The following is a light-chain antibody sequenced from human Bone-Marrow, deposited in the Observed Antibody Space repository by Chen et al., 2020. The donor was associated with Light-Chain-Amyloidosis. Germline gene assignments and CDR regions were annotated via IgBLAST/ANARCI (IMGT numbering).Light chain of an antibody. Sequence: QSSLTQPASVSGSPGPSITIPCSGTSGDVGTYNYVYWYQQHPGKATKVMIYAVSNRPSGGSNRFCGAKSGNAASVAISGLQAEDEADYYCSSITSSSSYVFGPGPKVTVL. CDR1: SGDVGTYNY. CDR3: SSITSSSSYV. CDR2: AVS. J-gene: IGLJ1*01. V-gene: IGLV2-14*01.